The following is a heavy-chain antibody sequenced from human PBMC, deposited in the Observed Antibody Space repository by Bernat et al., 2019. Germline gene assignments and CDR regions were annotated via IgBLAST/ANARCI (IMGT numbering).Heavy chain of an antibody. CDR3: ASGTAAGRQYYFDY. Sequence: QLQLQESGPGLVKPSETLSLTCTVSGGSISNSSYYWGWIRQPPGKGLEWIGSIYYSGSTYYNPSLKSRVTISVDTSKNQFSLKLSSVTAADTAVYYCASGTAAGRQYYFDYWGQGTLVTVSS. CDR2: IYYSGST. J-gene: IGHJ4*02. CDR1: GGSISNSSYY. D-gene: IGHD6-13*01. V-gene: IGHV4-39*01.